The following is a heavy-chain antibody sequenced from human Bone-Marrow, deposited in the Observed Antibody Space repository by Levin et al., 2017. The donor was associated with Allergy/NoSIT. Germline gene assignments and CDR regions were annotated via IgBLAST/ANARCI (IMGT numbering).Heavy chain of an antibody. Sequence: SETLSLTCTASGGSISSSSYYWGWTRQSPGKGLEWIGSVYYGGSTYYNPSLKSRVTISVDTSKNQFFLNLSAVTAAATAVYYCARHTGGFTPFSGSYPLGWYFDLWGRGTLLTVSS. CDR2: VYYGGST. CDR3: ARHTGGFTPFSGSYPLGWYFDL. V-gene: IGHV4-39*01. D-gene: IGHD1-26*01. J-gene: IGHJ2*01. CDR1: GGSISSSSYY.